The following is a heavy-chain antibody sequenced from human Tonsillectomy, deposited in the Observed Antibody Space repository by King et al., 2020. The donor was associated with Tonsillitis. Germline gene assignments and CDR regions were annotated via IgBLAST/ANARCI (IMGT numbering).Heavy chain of an antibody. V-gene: IGHV3-21*01. D-gene: IGHD2-15*01. J-gene: IGHJ6*02. CDR3: AREGDIVVVVAANYGLDV. Sequence: MNWVRQAPGKGLEWVSSISSSSSYIYYADSVKGRFTISRDNAKNSLYLQMNSLGAEDTAVYYCAREGDIVVVVAANYGLDVWGQGTQVTVSS. CDR2: ISSSSSYI.